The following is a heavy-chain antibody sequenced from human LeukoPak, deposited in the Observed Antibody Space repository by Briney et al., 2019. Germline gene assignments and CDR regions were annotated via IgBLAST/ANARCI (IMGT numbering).Heavy chain of an antibody. CDR3: ARAQARAAAGTGDYYYYYMDV. J-gene: IGHJ6*03. V-gene: IGHV5-51*01. Sequence: GESLKISCKGSGCSFTNYWIGWVRQMPGKGLEWMGIIYPGDSDTRYSPSFQGQVTISADKSISTAYLQWSSLKASDTAIYYCARAQARAAAGTGDYYYYYMDVWGTGTTVTVS. CDR2: IYPGDSDT. CDR1: GCSFTNYW. D-gene: IGHD6-13*01.